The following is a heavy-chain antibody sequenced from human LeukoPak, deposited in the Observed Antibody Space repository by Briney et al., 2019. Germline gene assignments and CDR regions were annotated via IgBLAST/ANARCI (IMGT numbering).Heavy chain of an antibody. D-gene: IGHD3-22*01. CDR2: TIPIFGTA. CDR3: ARGVPFRYYDTPWAFDI. Sequence: ASVKVSCKASGGTFSSYAISWVRQAPGQGLEWMGGTIPIFGTANYAQKFQGRVTITTDESTSTAYMELSSLRSEDTAVYYCARGVPFRYYDTPWAFDIWGQGTMVTVSS. CDR1: GGTFSSYA. J-gene: IGHJ3*02. V-gene: IGHV1-69*05.